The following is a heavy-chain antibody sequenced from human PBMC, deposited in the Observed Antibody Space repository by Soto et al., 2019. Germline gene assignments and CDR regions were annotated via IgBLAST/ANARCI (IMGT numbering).Heavy chain of an antibody. Sequence: QVQLQQWGAGLLKPSETLSLTCAVYGGSFSGYYWSWIRQPPGKGLEWIGEINHSGSTNYNPSLKSQVTISVDTSKNQFPLKLSSVTAADTAVYYCARGSYDSRGYYTNYYYGMDVWGQGTTVTVSS. CDR2: INHSGST. D-gene: IGHD3-22*01. V-gene: IGHV4-34*01. CDR1: GGSFSGYY. J-gene: IGHJ6*02. CDR3: ARGSYDSRGYYTNYYYGMDV.